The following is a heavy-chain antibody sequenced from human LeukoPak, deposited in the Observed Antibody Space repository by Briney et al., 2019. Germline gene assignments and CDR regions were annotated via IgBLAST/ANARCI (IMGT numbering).Heavy chain of an antibody. Sequence: GGSLRLSCSASGFTFSSYAMTWVRQAPGKGLEWVSAISGSSDSTYYADSVKGRFTISRDNSKSTLYLQMNSLRAEDAGVYYCAKGIYSSGWSYFDYWGHGTLVTVSS. J-gene: IGHJ4*01. CDR2: ISGSSDST. CDR3: AKGIYSSGWSYFDY. V-gene: IGHV3-23*01. CDR1: GFTFSSYA. D-gene: IGHD6-19*01.